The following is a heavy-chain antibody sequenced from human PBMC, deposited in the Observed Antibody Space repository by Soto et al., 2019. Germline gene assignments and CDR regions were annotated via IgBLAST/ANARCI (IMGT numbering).Heavy chain of an antibody. D-gene: IGHD1-26*01. CDR2: IYYDGSA. CDR1: GGSISSSDYY. CDR3: AKWGADDTSFDF. V-gene: IGHV4-39*01. J-gene: IGHJ4*02. Sequence: SETLSLTCTVSGGSISSSDYYWCWIRQPPGKGLRWIASIYYDGSAYYNPSLKSRVTIYVDTSNNQFSLKVNSVSAADTAVYYCAKWGADDTSFDFWGQGALVTVSS.